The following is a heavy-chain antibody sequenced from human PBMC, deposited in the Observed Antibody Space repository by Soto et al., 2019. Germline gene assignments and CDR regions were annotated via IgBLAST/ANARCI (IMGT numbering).Heavy chain of an antibody. J-gene: IGHJ5*02. CDR3: ARATIVLVPAAMVSHWFDP. D-gene: IGHD2-2*01. CDR2: IYYSGST. Sequence: QVQLQESGPGLVKPSQTLSLTCTVSSGSISSGDYYWSWIRQPPGKGLEWIGYIYYSGSTYYNPSLKSRVTISVDTSKNQFSLKLSSVTAADTAVYYCARATIVLVPAAMVSHWFDPWGQGTLVTVSS. CDR1: SGSISSGDYY. V-gene: IGHV4-30-4*01.